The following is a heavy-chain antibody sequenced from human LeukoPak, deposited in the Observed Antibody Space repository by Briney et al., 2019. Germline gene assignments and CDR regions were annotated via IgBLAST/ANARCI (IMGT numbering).Heavy chain of an antibody. CDR2: IIPILGIA. Sequence: SVKVSCKASGGTFSSYAISWVRQAPGQGLEWMGRIIPILGIANYAQKFQGRVTITADKSTSTAYMELSSLRSEDTAVYYCARDPRDTGGSYDSWGQGTLLTVSS. CDR3: ARDPRDTGGSYDS. D-gene: IGHD2-8*02. V-gene: IGHV1-69*04. CDR1: GGTFSSYA. J-gene: IGHJ5*01.